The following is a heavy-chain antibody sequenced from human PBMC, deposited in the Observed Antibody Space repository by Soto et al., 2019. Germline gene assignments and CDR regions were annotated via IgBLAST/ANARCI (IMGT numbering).Heavy chain of an antibody. Sequence: GGSLRLSCAASGFTFSDYYMSWIRQAPGKGLEWVSYISSSGSTIYYADSVKGRFTISRDNAKNSLYLQMNSLRAEDTAVYYCARDPQLIYDIGFDPWGQGTLVTVSS. J-gene: IGHJ5*02. D-gene: IGHD3-9*01. CDR1: GFTFSDYY. CDR3: ARDPQLIYDIGFDP. V-gene: IGHV3-11*01. CDR2: ISSSGSTI.